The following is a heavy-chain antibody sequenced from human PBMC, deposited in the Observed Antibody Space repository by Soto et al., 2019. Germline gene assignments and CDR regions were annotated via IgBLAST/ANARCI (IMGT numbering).Heavy chain of an antibody. D-gene: IGHD3-16*01. J-gene: IGHJ6*02. CDR1: GFNFNNFA. CDR3: VKGSRGEYYYYYNGVDV. CDR2: ISDTGGST. V-gene: IGHV3-64D*06. Sequence: GGSLRLSCAVSGFNFNNFAMHWVRQAPGTGLEYVSSISDTGGSTFHADSVKGRFIISRDNSKGTLFLQMSSLRVEDTAVYYCVKGSRGEYYYYYNGVDVWGQGTKITVSS.